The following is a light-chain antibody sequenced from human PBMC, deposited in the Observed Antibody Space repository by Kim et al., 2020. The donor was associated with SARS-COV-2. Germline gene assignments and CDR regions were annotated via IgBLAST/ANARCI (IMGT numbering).Light chain of an antibody. Sequence: DIQMTQSPSSLSASIGDRVTITCRASQSIGSYVNWYQQKPGKAPKLLIYAASGLHSGVPSRFSGSASGTDSTLTISSLQPGDFATYFCQQTYSIPWTFGQGTKVDIK. CDR2: AAS. CDR1: QSIGSY. CDR3: QQTYSIPWT. V-gene: IGKV1-39*01. J-gene: IGKJ1*01.